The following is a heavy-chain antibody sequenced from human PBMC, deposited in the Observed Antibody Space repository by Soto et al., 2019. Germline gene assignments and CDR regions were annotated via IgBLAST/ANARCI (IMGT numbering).Heavy chain of an antibody. Sequence: EVQLVESGGGLVQPGGSLRLSCVASGFTLSSYSMNWVRQAPGKGLDWVSYISRTSSAIYYADSVKGRFTIAIDNANNALLLQMNSLRDEDTAVYYWARDGVYSGYDIDYWGQGTLVTVSS. CDR2: ISRTSSAI. CDR3: ARDGVYSGYDIDY. D-gene: IGHD5-12*01. V-gene: IGHV3-48*02. CDR1: GFTLSSYS. J-gene: IGHJ4*02.